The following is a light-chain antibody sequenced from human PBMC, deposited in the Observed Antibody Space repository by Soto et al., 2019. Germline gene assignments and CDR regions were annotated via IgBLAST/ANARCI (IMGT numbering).Light chain of an antibody. J-gene: IGLJ1*01. CDR2: EVS. Sequence: QSALTQPPSASGSPGQSVTISCTGTSSDVGAYNYVSWYQQLPGKAPKLIIYEVSKRPSGVPDRFSGSKSGNTASLTVSGLQAEDEADYYCSSYAGSNNYVFGTGTKVTVL. V-gene: IGLV2-8*01. CDR1: SSDVGAYNY. CDR3: SSYAGSNNYV.